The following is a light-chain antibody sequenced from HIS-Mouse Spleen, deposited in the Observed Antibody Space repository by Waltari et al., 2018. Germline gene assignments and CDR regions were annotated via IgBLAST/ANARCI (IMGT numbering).Light chain of an antibody. Sequence: SYELTQPSSVSVSPGQTARITFSGDALPKQYAYWYQQKPSQAPVLVIYKDSERPSGIPERFSGSSSGTTVTLTISGVQAEDEADYYCQSADSSGTYVVFGGGTKLTVL. CDR1: ALPKQY. V-gene: IGLV3-25*03. CDR2: KDS. J-gene: IGLJ2*01. CDR3: QSADSSGTYVV.